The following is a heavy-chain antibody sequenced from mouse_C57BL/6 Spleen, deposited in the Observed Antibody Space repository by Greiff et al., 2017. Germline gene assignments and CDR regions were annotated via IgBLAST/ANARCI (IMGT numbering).Heavy chain of an antibody. CDR3: TRLRWDYFDY. Sequence: EVKLMESGGGLVQPGGSMKLSCAASGFTFSDAWMDWVRQSPEKGLEWVAEIRNKANNHATYYAESVKGRFTISRDDSKSSVYLLMNSLRAADTGIYYCTRLRWDYFDYWGQGTTLTVSS. CDR1: GFTFSDAW. CDR2: IRNKANNHAT. D-gene: IGHD1-1*02. V-gene: IGHV6-6*01. J-gene: IGHJ2*01.